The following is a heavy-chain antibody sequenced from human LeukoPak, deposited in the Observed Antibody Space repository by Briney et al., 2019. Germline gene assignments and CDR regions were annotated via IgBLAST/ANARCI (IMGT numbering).Heavy chain of an antibody. V-gene: IGHV4-38-2*01. CDR3: ARLGYSGSYYKGWYFDP. CDR2: FYYNGAT. J-gene: IGHJ2*01. D-gene: IGHD1-26*01. Sequence: TSETLSLTCAVSGDSISSGYYWGWIRQPPGKGLEWIGSFYYNGATHYNPYLKSRVTIAVDTSKNQFALTLNSVTAPAPAVYYCARLGYSGSYYKGWYFDPGGRGTPLTVSS. CDR1: GDSISSGYY.